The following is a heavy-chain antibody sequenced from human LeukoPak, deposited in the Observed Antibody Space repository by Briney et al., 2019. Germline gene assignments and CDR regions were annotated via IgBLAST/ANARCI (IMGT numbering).Heavy chain of an antibody. Sequence: GASVKVSCEASGYTFINYGISWVRQAPGQGLEWMGWISPSNGNTNYAQKLQGRVTMTADTSTTTAYMELRRLKYEDTAVYYCAREALGRDYWGQGTLVTVSS. V-gene: IGHV1-18*01. CDR1: GYTFINYG. CDR2: ISPSNGNT. J-gene: IGHJ4*02. D-gene: IGHD3-16*02. CDR3: AREALGRDY.